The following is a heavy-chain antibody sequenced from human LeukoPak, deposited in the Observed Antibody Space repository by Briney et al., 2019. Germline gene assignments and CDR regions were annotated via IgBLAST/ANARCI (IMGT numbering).Heavy chain of an antibody. CDR2: ISGSGGST. Sequence: GGSLRLSCAASGFTFSSYWMSWVRQAPGKGLEWVSAISGSGGSTYYADSVKGRFTISRDNSKNTLYLQMNSLRAEDTAVYYCAKRHYYGSGSYRGGIDYWGQGTLVTVSS. V-gene: IGHV3-23*01. CDR3: AKRHYYGSGSYRGGIDY. D-gene: IGHD3-10*01. CDR1: GFTFSSYW. J-gene: IGHJ4*02.